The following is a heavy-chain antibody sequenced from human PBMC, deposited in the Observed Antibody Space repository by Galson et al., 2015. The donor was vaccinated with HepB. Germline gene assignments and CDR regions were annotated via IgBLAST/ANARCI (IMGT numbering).Heavy chain of an antibody. CDR3: AKAFGSADSV. J-gene: IGHJ3*01. Sequence: SLRLSCAASGFTFSSYVMLWVRQAPGKGLECVSSIIGSGGSTYYADSVKGRFTISRDNSKNTLYLQMNSLRAEDTGVYYCAKAFGSADSVWGQGTMVIVSS. D-gene: IGHD2-21*01. V-gene: IGHV3-23*01. CDR1: GFTFSSYV. CDR2: IIGSGGST.